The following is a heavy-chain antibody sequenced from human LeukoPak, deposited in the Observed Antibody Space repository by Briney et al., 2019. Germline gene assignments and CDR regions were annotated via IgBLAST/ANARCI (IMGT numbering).Heavy chain of an antibody. CDR2: IYYSGST. Sequence: SETLSLTCSVSGGSIGSYYWSWIRQSPGKGLEWIGYIYYSGSTNYNPSLKSRVTISVDTSKNQFSLKLSSVTAADTAVYYCASQLWPRSGWFDPWGQGTLVTVSS. D-gene: IGHD5-18*01. CDR1: GGSIGSYY. V-gene: IGHV4-59*08. CDR3: ASQLWPRSGWFDP. J-gene: IGHJ5*02.